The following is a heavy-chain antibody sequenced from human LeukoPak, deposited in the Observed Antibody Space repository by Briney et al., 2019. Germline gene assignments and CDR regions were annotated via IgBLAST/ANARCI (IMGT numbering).Heavy chain of an antibody. J-gene: IGHJ4*02. D-gene: IGHD1-14*01. CDR1: GFSVSDIY. CDR3: AKERNRLDY. V-gene: IGHV3-30*18. Sequence: PGGSLRLSCAASGFSVSDIYMTWVRQAPGKGLEWVAVISYDGSNKYYADSVKGRFTISRDNSKNTLYLQMNSLRAEDTAVYYCAKERNRLDYWGQGTLVTVSS. CDR2: ISYDGSNK.